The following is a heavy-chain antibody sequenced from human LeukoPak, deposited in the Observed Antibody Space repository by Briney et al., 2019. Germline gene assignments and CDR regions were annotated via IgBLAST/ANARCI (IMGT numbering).Heavy chain of an antibody. Sequence: GGSLRLSCAASGFIFSSYSMNWVRQAPGKGLEWVSAIYSGGSTYYADSVKGRFTISRDNSKNTLYLQMNSLRAEDTAVYYCARDRGYSANWGQGTLVTVSS. D-gene: IGHD5-18*01. CDR2: IYSGGST. V-gene: IGHV3-53*01. J-gene: IGHJ4*02. CDR1: GFIFSSYS. CDR3: ARDRGYSAN.